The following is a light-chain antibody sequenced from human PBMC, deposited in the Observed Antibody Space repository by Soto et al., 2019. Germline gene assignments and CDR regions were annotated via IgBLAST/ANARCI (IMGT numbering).Light chain of an antibody. Sequence: ALTHPASVSGSPGQSITISCTGTSSDVGGYNYVSWYQHHPGKAPKLMIYEVSNRPSGVSTRFSGSKSGNTASLTISGLQAEDEADYYCSSYTSSSTLYVFGTGTKVTV. J-gene: IGLJ1*01. CDR1: SSDVGGYNY. CDR2: EVS. V-gene: IGLV2-14*01. CDR3: SSYTSSSTLYV.